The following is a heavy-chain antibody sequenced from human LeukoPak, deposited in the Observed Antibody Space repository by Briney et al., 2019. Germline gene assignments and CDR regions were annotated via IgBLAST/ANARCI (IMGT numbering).Heavy chain of an antibody. J-gene: IGHJ4*02. CDR2: IYTSGST. V-gene: IGHV4-4*07. Sequence: SETLSLTCTVSSGSISSYYWSWIRQPAGKGLEWIGRIYTSGSTNYNPSLKRRVTMSVDTSKNQFSLKLSSVTAADTAVYYCARDSTGGSGSYYTYFDYWGQGTLVTVSS. CDR3: ARDSTGGSGSYYTYFDY. CDR1: SGSISSYY. D-gene: IGHD3-10*01.